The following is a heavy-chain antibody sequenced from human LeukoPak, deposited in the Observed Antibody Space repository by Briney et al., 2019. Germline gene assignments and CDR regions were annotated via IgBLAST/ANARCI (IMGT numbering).Heavy chain of an antibody. CDR2: IYISGST. CDR1: GGSITGYY. V-gene: IGHV4-4*09. Sequence: SETLSLTCAVYGGSITGYYWSWIRQPPGKGLEWIGYIYISGSTNYNPSLKSRVTISVDASKNQFSLKLSSVTAADTAVYYCARLTGYYYYMDVWGKGTTVTVTS. D-gene: IGHD1-14*01. CDR3: ARLTGYYYYMDV. J-gene: IGHJ6*03.